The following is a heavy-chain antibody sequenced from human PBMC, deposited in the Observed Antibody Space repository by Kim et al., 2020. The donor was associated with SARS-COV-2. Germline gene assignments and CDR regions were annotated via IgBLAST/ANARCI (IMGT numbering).Heavy chain of an antibody. V-gene: IGHV1-69*01. CDR3: ASIHSSGYRMGGFFDP. J-gene: IGHJ5*02. D-gene: IGHD3-22*01. Sequence: KFQGRVTITADESTSTAYMELSSLRSEDTAVYYCASIHSSGYRMGGFFDPWGQGTLVTVSS.